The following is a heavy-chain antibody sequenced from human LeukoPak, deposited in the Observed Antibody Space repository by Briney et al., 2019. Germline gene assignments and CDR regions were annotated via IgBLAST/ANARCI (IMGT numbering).Heavy chain of an antibody. CDR3: ARVLEGSSGQHWYFDL. CDR2: INHSGST. V-gene: IGHV4-34*01. D-gene: IGHD6-19*01. CDR1: GGFINNYY. J-gene: IGHJ2*01. Sequence: SETLSLTCTVSGGFINNYYWSWIRQPPGKGLEWIGEINHSGSTNYNPSLKSRVTISVDTSKNQFSLRLSSVTAADTAVYYCARVLEGSSGQHWYFDLWGRGTLVTVSS.